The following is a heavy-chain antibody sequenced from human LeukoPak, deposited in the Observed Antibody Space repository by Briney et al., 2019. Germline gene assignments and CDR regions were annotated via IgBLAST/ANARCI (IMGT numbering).Heavy chain of an antibody. CDR1: GGSISSGSYY. D-gene: IGHD3-22*01. J-gene: IGHJ5*02. CDR3: ARYYDSSGYDSIPPYNWFDP. CDR2: IYTSAST. V-gene: IGHV4-61*02. Sequence: ASETLSLTCTVSGGSISSGSYYWSWIRQPAGKGLEWIGRIYTSASTNYNPSLKSRVTISVDTSKNQFSLKLSSVTAADTAVYYCARYYDSSGYDSIPPYNWFDPWGQGTLVTVSS.